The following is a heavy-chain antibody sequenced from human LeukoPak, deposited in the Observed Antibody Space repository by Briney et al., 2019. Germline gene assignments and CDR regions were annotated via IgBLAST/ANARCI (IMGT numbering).Heavy chain of an antibody. Sequence: PGGSLRLSCAASGFTFVSYWMHWVRQAPGKGLVWVSRINGYGSSTDFADSVKGRFTISRDNAKNTLYLQMNSLRAEDTAVYYCARGPFYGGWGQGTLVTVSS. V-gene: IGHV3-74*01. CDR3: ARGPFYGG. CDR1: GFTFVSYW. J-gene: IGHJ4*02. D-gene: IGHD4-23*01. CDR2: INGYGSST.